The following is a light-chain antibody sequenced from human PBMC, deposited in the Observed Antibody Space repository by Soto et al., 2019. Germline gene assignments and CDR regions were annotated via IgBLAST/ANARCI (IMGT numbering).Light chain of an antibody. CDR2: GAS. Sequence: EIVLTQSPGTLSLSPGESAALSCRASQSVSNDFVAWYQRKPGQAPRLLIYGASYRATDIPYRFTGSGSGPDFTLTITRLEPDDFAVYYCQQYGGSPPTFGQGTKVEVK. CDR1: QSVSNDF. V-gene: IGKV3-20*01. J-gene: IGKJ1*01. CDR3: QQYGGSPPT.